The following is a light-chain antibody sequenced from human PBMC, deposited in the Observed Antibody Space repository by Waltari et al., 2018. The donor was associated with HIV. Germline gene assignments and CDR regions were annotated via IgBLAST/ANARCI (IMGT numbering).Light chain of an antibody. CDR1: QSVLFSSNNKNY. V-gene: IGKV4-1*01. CDR2: WAS. Sequence: DIVMTQSPDSLAVSLGERATINCKSSQSVLFSSNNKNYLAWYQQKPGQPPKLLIYWASTRESGVPDRFSGSGSGTDFTLTISTLRAEDFAVYYCQQYNNWPPWTFGQGTKVEIK. J-gene: IGKJ1*01. CDR3: QQYNNWPPWT.